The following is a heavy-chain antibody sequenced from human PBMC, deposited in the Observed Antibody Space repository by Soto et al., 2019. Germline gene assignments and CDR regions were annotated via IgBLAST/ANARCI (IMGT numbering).Heavy chain of an antibody. J-gene: IGHJ6*02. V-gene: IGHV1-2*04. CDR3: SSGPPSFTVFGEMLYGMXV. CDR2: INPNSGGT. Sequence: ASVKVSCKASGYTFTGYYMHWVRQAPGQGLEWMGWINPNSGGTNYVQKFQGWVTMTRDTSISTAYMELSRLRSDDTAMYYCSSGPPSFTVFGEMLYGMXVWGQGTTVTVSS. CDR1: GYTFTGYY. D-gene: IGHD3-3*01.